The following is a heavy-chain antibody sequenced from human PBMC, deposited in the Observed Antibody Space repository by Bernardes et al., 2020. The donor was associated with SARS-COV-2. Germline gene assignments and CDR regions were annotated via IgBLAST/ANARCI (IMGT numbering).Heavy chain of an antibody. D-gene: IGHD3-3*01. Sequence: SEALSLTCTVSGGSISSYYWSWIRQPAGKGLEWIGRIYTSGSTNYNPSLKSRVTMSVDTSKNQFSLKLSSVTAADTAVYYCARAGITIFGVRIQGGFDYWGQGTLVTVSS. CDR1: GGSISSYY. V-gene: IGHV4-4*07. J-gene: IGHJ4*02. CDR2: IYTSGST. CDR3: ARAGITIFGVRIQGGFDY.